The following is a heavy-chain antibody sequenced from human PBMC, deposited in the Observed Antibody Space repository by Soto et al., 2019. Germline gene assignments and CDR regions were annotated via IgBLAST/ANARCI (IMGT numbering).Heavy chain of an antibody. CDR1: GFTFSSYA. J-gene: IGHJ4*02. Sequence: GSLRLSCAASGFTFSSYAMHWVRQAPGKGLEWVAVISYDGSNKYYADSVKGRFTISRDNSKNTLYLQMNSLRAEDTAVYYCARDSSRGQLVLYKQWLAPDYWGQGTLVTVSS. CDR2: ISYDGSNK. V-gene: IGHV3-30-3*01. D-gene: IGHD6-19*01. CDR3: ARDSSRGQLVLYKQWLAPDY.